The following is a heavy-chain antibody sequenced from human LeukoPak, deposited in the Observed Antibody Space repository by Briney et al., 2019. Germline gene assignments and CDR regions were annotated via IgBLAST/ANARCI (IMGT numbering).Heavy chain of an antibody. Sequence: PGGSLRLSCAASGFTFSSYAISWVRQAPGKGLEWVSAIDNSGNTYYTDSVKGRFTISRDNSKNTLYLQMNSLRAEDTALYYCARRVGGTPDYWGLGTLVTVSS. CDR3: ARRVGGTPDY. D-gene: IGHD1-26*01. V-gene: IGHV3-23*01. J-gene: IGHJ4*02. CDR2: IDNSGNT. CDR1: GFTFSSYA.